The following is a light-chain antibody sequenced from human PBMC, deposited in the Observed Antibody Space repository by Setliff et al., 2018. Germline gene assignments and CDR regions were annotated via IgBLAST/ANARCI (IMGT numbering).Light chain of an antibody. CDR2: GSN. Sequence: SVLTQPPSVSGAPGQGVTISCTGTTSNIGAGYDVHWYQQLPGVAPKLLIFGSNNRPSGVPDRFSGSKSGTSASLAITGLQAEDEADYYCNAYTSGSTYVLGTGTKVTVL. J-gene: IGLJ1*01. V-gene: IGLV1-40*01. CDR3: NAYTSGSTYV. CDR1: TSNIGAGYD.